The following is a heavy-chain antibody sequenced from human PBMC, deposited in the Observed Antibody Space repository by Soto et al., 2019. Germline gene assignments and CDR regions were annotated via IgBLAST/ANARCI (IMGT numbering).Heavy chain of an antibody. CDR1: GGSISSSSYY. Sequence: PSETLSLTCTVSGGSISSSSYYWGWIRQPPGKGLERIGSIYYSGSTYYNPTLKSRVTISVDTSKNQFSLKLSSVTAADTAVYYCPRQLAGTTYYYYYGMDVWGQGTTVTVSS. CDR2: IYYSGST. CDR3: PRQLAGTTYYYYYGMDV. V-gene: IGHV4-39*01. J-gene: IGHJ6*02. D-gene: IGHD1-7*01.